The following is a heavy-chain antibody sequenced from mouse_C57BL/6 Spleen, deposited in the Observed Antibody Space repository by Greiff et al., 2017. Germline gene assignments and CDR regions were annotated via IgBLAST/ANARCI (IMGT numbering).Heavy chain of an antibody. D-gene: IGHD1-2*01. CDR1: GFTFSSYA. CDR3: ARDVGYYGAMDY. V-gene: IGHV5-4*01. Sequence: EVKLVESGGGLVTPGGSLTLSCAASGFTFSSYAMSWVRQTPEKRLEWVATISDGGSYTYYPDNVKGRFTISRDNAKNNLYLQMSHLKSEDTAMYYCARDVGYYGAMDYWGQGTSVTVSS. J-gene: IGHJ4*01. CDR2: ISDGGSYT.